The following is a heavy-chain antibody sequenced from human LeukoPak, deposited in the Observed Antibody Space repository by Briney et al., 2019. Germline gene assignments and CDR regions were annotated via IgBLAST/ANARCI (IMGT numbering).Heavy chain of an antibody. D-gene: IGHD6-19*01. CDR1: GYTFSDLW. CDR2: IFPADSDI. J-gene: IGHJ4*02. CDR3: VRHEGSISGWPFDY. V-gene: IGHV5-51*01. Sequence: GESLKISCKASGYTFSDLWIGWVRQMPGKGLEWMGIIFPADSDIRYSPSFLGQVTMSVDKSTNTAFLQWSSLKASDTAMYYCVRHEGSISGWPFDYWGQGTLVTVSS.